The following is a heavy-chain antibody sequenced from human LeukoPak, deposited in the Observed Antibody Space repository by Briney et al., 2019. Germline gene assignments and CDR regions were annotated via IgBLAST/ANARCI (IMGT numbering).Heavy chain of an antibody. CDR3: ARDRDIVVPWYFDY. J-gene: IGHJ4*02. Sequence: SVKVSCKASGGTFSSYTISWVRQAPGQGLEWMVRIIPILGIANYAQKFQGRVTITADKSTSTAYMELSSLRSEDTAVYYCARDRDIVVPWYFDYWGQGTLVTVSS. CDR1: GGTFSSYT. CDR2: IIPILGIA. V-gene: IGHV1-69*04. D-gene: IGHD5-12*01.